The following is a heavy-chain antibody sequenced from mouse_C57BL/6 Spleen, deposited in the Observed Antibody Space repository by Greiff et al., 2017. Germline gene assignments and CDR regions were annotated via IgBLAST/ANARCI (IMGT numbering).Heavy chain of an antibody. CDR1: GYTFTSYT. Sequence: QVQLQQSGAELARPGASVKMSCKASGYTFTSYTMHWVKQRPGQGLEWIGYINPSSGYPKYNQKFQDKATFTADKSSSTAFMLLSSLTSEDSAVYSCAGSCTEDAMDYWGQGTSVTVSS. CDR3: AGSCTEDAMDY. V-gene: IGHV1-4*01. CDR2: INPSSGYP. J-gene: IGHJ4*01.